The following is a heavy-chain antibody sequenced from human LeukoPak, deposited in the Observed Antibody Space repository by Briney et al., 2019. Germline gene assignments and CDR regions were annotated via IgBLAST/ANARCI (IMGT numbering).Heavy chain of an antibody. J-gene: IGHJ6*02. CDR2: INHSGST. CDR3: ARATAMALYYYGMDV. D-gene: IGHD5-18*01. Sequence: PSETLSLTCAVYGGSFSGYYWSWIRQPPGKGLEWIGEINHSGSTNYNPSLKSRVTISVDTSKNQFSLKLSSVTAADTAVYYCARATAMALYYYGMDVWGQGTTVTVSS. CDR1: GGSFSGYY. V-gene: IGHV4-34*01.